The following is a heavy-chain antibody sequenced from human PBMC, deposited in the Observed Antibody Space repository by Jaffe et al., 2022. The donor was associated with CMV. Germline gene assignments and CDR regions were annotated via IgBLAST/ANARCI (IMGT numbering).Heavy chain of an antibody. CDR1: GFTFSSYS. J-gene: IGHJ4*02. Sequence: EVQLVESGGGLVKPGGSLRLSCAASGFTFSSYSMNWVRQAPGKGLEWVSSISSSSSYIYYADSVKGRFTISRDNAKNSLYLQMNSLRAEDTAVYYCARDPSHYYDSSGYYSYVGEAVPIDYWGQGTLVTVSS. CDR3: ARDPSHYYDSSGYYSYVGEAVPIDY. CDR2: ISSSSSYI. V-gene: IGHV3-21*01. D-gene: IGHD3-22*01.